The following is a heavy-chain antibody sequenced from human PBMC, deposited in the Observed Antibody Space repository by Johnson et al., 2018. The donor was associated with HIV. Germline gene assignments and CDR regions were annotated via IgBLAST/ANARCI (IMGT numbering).Heavy chain of an antibody. CDR2: IKQDGSEK. V-gene: IGHV3-7*03. CDR3: ARAVDYGGNSPSRAFDI. CDR1: GFTFSSYW. D-gene: IGHD4-23*01. J-gene: IGHJ3*02. Sequence: MQLVESGGGLVQPGGSLRLSCAASGFTFSSYWMSWVRQAPGKGLEWVANIKQDGSEKYYVDSVKGRFTIYRDNAKNSLYLQMSSLRAEDTALYYCARAVDYGGNSPSRAFDIWGRGTLVTVSS.